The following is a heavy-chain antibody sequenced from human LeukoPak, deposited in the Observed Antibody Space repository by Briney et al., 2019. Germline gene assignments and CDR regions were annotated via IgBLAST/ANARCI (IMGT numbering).Heavy chain of an antibody. Sequence: WGYLRLSCAASGFTFSSFWLSWVRQAPGKGLKWVANIKQDGSEKYYVDSVKGRFTISRDNAKNSLYLKMNSLGAEDTAVYYCAREQMDGDYFYSVDYWGQGTLVTVSS. CDR1: GFTFSSFW. J-gene: IGHJ4*02. CDR3: AREQMDGDYFYSVDY. D-gene: IGHD4-17*01. CDR2: IKQDGSEK. V-gene: IGHV3-7*01.